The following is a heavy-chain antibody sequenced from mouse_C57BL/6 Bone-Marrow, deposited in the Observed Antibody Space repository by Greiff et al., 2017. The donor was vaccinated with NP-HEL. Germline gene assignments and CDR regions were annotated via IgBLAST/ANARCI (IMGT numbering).Heavy chain of an antibody. CDR2: ISYDGSN. V-gene: IGHV3-6*01. CDR3: ALLRRAMDY. CDR1: GYSITSGYY. Sequence: VQLKESGPGLVKPSQSLSLTCSVTGYSITSGYYWNWIRQFPGNKLEWMGYISYDGSNNYNPSLKNRISITRDTSKNQFFLKLNSVTTEDTATYYCALLRRAMDYWGQGTSVTVSS. J-gene: IGHJ4*01. D-gene: IGHD2-12*01.